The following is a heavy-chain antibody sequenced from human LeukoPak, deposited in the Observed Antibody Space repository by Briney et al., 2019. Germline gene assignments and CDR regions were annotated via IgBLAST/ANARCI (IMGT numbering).Heavy chain of an antibody. D-gene: IGHD3-22*01. J-gene: IGHJ4*02. V-gene: IGHV4-59*01. CDR2: IYYSGST. CDR1: GGSISSYY. CDR3: ARSYDSSGYYWSFDY. Sequence: PSGTLSLTCTVSGGSISSYYWSWIRQPPGKGLEWIGYIYYSGSTNYNPSLKSRVTISVDTSKNQFSLKLSSVTAADTAVYYCARSYDSSGYYWSFDYWGQGTLVTVSS.